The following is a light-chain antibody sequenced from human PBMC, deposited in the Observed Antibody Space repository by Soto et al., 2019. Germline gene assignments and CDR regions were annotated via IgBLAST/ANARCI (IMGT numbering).Light chain of an antibody. CDR2: KAS. CDR3: QQYQTYWT. Sequence: DIQMTQSPSTLSASVGDRVTITCRASQSISSWLAWYQQRPGRAPRLLIYKASNLQSGVPSRFSGSGSGTEFTLTISSLQPDDFATYYCQQYQTYWTFGQGTKVETK. J-gene: IGKJ1*01. V-gene: IGKV1-5*03. CDR1: QSISSW.